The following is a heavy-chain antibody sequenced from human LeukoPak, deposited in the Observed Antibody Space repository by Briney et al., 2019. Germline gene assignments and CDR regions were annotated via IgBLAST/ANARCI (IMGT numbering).Heavy chain of an antibody. CDR1: GFTFSSYA. D-gene: IGHD6-13*01. V-gene: IGHV3-23*01. Sequence: GGSLRLSCAASGFTFSSYAMRWVRQAPGKGLEWVSAISGSGGSTYYADSVKGRFTISRDNSKNTLYLQMNSLRAEDTAVYYCANPYSSSWSNWFDPWGQGTLVTVSS. J-gene: IGHJ5*02. CDR3: ANPYSSSWSNWFDP. CDR2: ISGSGGST.